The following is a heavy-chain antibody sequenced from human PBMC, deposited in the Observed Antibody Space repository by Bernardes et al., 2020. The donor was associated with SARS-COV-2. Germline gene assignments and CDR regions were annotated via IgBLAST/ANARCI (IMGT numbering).Heavy chain of an antibody. CDR2: LNTGNGNT. D-gene: IGHD3-10*01. J-gene: IGHJ5*02. Sequence: ASVKVSCKASGYTFTTYAMHWVRQAPGQRLEWMGWLNTGNGNTKYSQKFQGRVTITRDTSATTAYMELSSLRSEDTAVYYCARDARDRASNWFDPWGQGTLVTVSS. CDR3: ARDARDRASNWFDP. V-gene: IGHV1-3*04. CDR1: GYTFTTYA.